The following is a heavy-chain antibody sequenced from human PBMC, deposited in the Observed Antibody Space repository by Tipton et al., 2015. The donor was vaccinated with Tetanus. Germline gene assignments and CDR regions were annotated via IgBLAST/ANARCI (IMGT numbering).Heavy chain of an antibody. CDR1: GYTFTGYY. V-gene: IGHV1-2*02. D-gene: IGHD3/OR15-3a*01. Sequence: QLVQSGAEVKKPGASVKVSCSASGYTFTGYYLHWVRQAPGQGLEWMGWINPNNGGTHFARKFQDRVTLTTDTSISTAYMELSRLTPDDTAIYFCSRTGLYLSSEGFDIWGQGTMVIVSS. J-gene: IGHJ3*02. CDR2: INPNNGGT. CDR3: SRTGLYLSSEGFDI.